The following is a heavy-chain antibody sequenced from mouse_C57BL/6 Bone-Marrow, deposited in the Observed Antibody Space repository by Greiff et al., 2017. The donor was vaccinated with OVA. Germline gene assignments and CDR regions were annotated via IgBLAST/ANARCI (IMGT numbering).Heavy chain of an antibody. CDR1: GYAFSSYW. J-gene: IGHJ1*03. Sequence: QVQLKQSGAELVKPGASVKISCKASGYAFSSYWMNWVKQRPGKGLEWIGQIYPGDGDTNYNGKLKGKATLTADKSSSTAYMQLSSLTSEDSAVYFCARRDLGRYFDVWGTGTTVTVSS. V-gene: IGHV1-80*01. CDR3: ARRDLGRYFDV. CDR2: IYPGDGDT.